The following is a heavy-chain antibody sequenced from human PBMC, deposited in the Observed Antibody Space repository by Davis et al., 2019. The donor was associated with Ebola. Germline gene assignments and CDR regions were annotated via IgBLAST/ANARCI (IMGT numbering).Heavy chain of an antibody. CDR3: VRDHKYGSGSSGSFDI. CDR1: GFSFNTYA. CDR2: ISFDGSKK. J-gene: IGHJ3*02. Sequence: GGSLRLSCAASGFSFNTYAIHWVRQAPGKGPEWVAVISFDGSKKFYADSVKGRFTISRDNSKNTLYLQTNSLRADDTAVYFCVRDHKYGSGSSGSFDIWGQGTMVTVSA. D-gene: IGHD3-10*01. V-gene: IGHV3-30-3*01.